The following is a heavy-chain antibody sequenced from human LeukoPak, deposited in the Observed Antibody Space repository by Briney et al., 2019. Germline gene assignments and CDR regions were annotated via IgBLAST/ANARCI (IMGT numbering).Heavy chain of an antibody. CDR1: GLIFSNYH. J-gene: IGHJ4*02. Sequence: PGGSLRLSCAASGLIFSNYHMNWVRQAPGKGLEWVAYISNGGGSIIYSADSVEGRFTISRDNAKNSLYLQMNILRAEDTAVYYCARGFGTFDYWGQGTLVTVSS. V-gene: IGHV3-48*04. CDR2: ISNGGGSII. D-gene: IGHD3-10*01. CDR3: ARGFGTFDY.